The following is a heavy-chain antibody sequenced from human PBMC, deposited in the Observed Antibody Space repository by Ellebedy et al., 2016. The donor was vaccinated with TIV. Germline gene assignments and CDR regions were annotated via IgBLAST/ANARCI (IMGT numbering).Heavy chain of an antibody. J-gene: IGHJ6*02. V-gene: IGHV5-10-1*01. D-gene: IGHD3-10*01. CDR2: IDPSDSYT. CDR3: ARLGGSGSYPHYYYGMDV. Sequence: GESLKISXKGSGYSFTSYWISWVRQMPGKGLEWMGRIDPSDSYTNYSPSFQGHVTISADKSISTAYLQWSSLKASDTAMYYCARLGGSGSYPHYYYGMDVWGQGTTVTVSS. CDR1: GYSFTSYW.